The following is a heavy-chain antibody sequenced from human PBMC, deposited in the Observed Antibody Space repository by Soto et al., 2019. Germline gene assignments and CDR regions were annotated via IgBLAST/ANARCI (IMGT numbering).Heavy chain of an antibody. D-gene: IGHD3-16*01. V-gene: IGHV3-23*01. CDR3: AKAYFVWSSEQPYYFDD. CDR1: GFTFSHYA. Sequence: EVQLLDSGGGLVQPGGSLRLSCAASGFTFSHYAMTWVRQGPGKGLEWVSGLSGSGGRSYYADSVKGRFTISRDNSKSRLYLQMNSLGAEDTAVDYCAKAYFVWSSEQPYYFDDWGQGTLVTVSS. J-gene: IGHJ4*02. CDR2: LSGSGGRS.